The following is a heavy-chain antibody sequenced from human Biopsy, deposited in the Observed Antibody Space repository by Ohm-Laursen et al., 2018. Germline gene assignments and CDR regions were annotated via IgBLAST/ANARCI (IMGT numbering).Heavy chain of an antibody. CDR2: IFYGGIT. Sequence: TLSLTCAVSGGSISSETNYWGWIRQPPGKGLEWIGSIFYGGITYYNPSLKSRVTISVDTSKNQFSLNLSSVTGADTAVYYCARHPTGFWFGPWGQGTLVTVSS. CDR1: GGSISSETNY. CDR3: ARHPTGFWFGP. J-gene: IGHJ5*02. V-gene: IGHV4-39*01.